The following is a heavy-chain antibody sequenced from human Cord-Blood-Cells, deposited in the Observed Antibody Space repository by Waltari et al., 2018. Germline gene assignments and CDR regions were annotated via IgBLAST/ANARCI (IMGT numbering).Heavy chain of an antibody. Sequence: EVQLVESGGGLIQPGGSLRLSCAASGFTVSSNYMSWVRQAPGKGLEGVSIIYSGCSTYYADSVKGRFTISRDNSKNTLYLQMNSLRAEDTAVYYCARSYSNYYYYGMDVWGQGTTVTVSS. J-gene: IGHJ6*02. CDR3: ARSYSNYYYYGMDV. D-gene: IGHD4-4*01. CDR1: GFTVSSNY. V-gene: IGHV3-53*01. CDR2: IYSGCST.